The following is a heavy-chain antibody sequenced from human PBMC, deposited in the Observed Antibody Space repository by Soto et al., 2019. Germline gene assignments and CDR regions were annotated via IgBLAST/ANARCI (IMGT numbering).Heavy chain of an antibody. CDR1: GFTFSNSG. CDR2: IWHDGTNQ. Sequence: QVQLVESGGGVVQPGRSLRLSCAASGFTFSNSGMQWVRQAPGKGLEWVAVIWHDGTNQYYGDSVKGRFTISRDNSNNTLYLQLNSLRAEDTAVYYCARERGQIDSWGQGTLVTVSS. V-gene: IGHV3-33*01. J-gene: IGHJ4*02. CDR3: ARERGQIDS.